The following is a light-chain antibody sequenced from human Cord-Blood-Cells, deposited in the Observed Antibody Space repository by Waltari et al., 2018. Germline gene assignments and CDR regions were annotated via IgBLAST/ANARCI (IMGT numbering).Light chain of an antibody. CDR2: RNN. J-gene: IGLJ3*02. Sequence: QSVLTQPPSASGTPGQRVTISCSGSSSNIGINYVYWYQQLPSTARKHLIFRNNQRASGVPDRFSGSNSGTSASLAISGLRSEDEADYYWAAWDDSLSGWVFGGGTKLTVL. V-gene: IGLV1-47*01. CDR1: SSNIGINY. CDR3: AAWDDSLSGWV.